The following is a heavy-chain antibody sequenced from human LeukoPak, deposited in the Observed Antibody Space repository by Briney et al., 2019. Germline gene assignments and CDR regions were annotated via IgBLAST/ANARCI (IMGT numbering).Heavy chain of an antibody. CDR2: INSDGSGT. CDR1: GFTFSSYW. V-gene: IGHV3-74*01. J-gene: IGHJ2*01. Sequence: GGSLRLSCAASGFTFSSYWMYWVRQAPGRGLVWISRINSDGSGTRYADSVKGRFTTSRDNAKNTLYLQMNALRAEDTAVYYCARERQGRFFDLWGRGTLVTVSS. CDR3: ARERQGRFFDL.